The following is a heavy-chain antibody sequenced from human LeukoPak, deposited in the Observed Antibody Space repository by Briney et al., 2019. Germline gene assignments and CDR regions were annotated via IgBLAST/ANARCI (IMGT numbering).Heavy chain of an antibody. CDR1: GGSISSYY. D-gene: IGHD6-13*01. J-gene: IGHJ4*02. Sequence: SETLSLTCTVSGGSISSYYWSWIRQPPGKGLEWIGYIYYSGSTNYNPSLKSRVTISVDTSKNRFSLKLSSVTAADTAVYYCARETPNSSSWYDYWGQGTLVTVSS. CDR3: ARETPNSSSWYDY. CDR2: IYYSGST. V-gene: IGHV4-59*01.